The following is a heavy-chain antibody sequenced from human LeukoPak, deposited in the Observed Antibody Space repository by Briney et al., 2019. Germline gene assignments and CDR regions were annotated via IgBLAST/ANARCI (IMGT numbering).Heavy chain of an antibody. Sequence: GGSLRLSCAASGLTFTNYDMYWVRQAPGKGLEWVSSVSGSGGNTDYADSVKGRFTISRDNSKNTLSLQMNSLRAEDTAVYYCAKGRFTGAGFFDYWGQGTLVTVSS. J-gene: IGHJ4*02. CDR3: AKGRFTGAGFFDY. CDR1: GLTFTNYD. V-gene: IGHV3-23*01. D-gene: IGHD6-13*01. CDR2: VSGSGGNT.